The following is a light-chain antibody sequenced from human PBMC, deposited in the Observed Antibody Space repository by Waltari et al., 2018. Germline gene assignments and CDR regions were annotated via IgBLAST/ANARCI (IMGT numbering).Light chain of an antibody. CDR3: QTWGTGIHVV. CDR2: VNSDGSH. Sequence: QLVLTQSPSASASLGASVKLTCLLRSGYSSYTIAWPRPQSEKVPRYLMKVNSDGSHTKGYGIPDRFSGSSSGAERYLTISSLQSEDEGDYYCQTWGTGIHVVFGGGTKLTVL. CDR1: SGYSSYT. V-gene: IGLV4-69*01. J-gene: IGLJ2*01.